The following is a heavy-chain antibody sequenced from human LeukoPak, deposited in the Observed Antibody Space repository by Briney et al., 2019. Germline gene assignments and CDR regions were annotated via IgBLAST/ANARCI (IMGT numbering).Heavy chain of an antibody. J-gene: IGHJ6*03. CDR2: ISSNGGST. V-gene: IGHV3-64*01. CDR3: ARGEMATMGWDYHYYNMDV. Sequence: GGSLRLSCAASGYTFSSYALHWVRQPPAKELEYVSAISSNGGSTYYAHSLKGRFTISRDHSTHTLYLQMGSLRAEDMDVYYCARGEMATMGWDYHYYNMDVWGKETTVTASS. CDR1: GYTFSSYA. D-gene: IGHD5-24*01.